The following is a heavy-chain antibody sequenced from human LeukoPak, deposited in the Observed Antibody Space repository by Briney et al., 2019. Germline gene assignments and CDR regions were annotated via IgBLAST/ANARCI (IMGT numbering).Heavy chain of an antibody. CDR2: ISNSCGTT. D-gene: IGHD1-14*01. J-gene: IGHJ4*02. Sequence: PGGSLRLSCAASGFNFSNYAMSLVRQAAGKGLELVSTISNSCGTTYYADSVKGRFTISRDDSENTLYLQMNSLRAEDTAVYYCAKATGYLLWGQGTLVTVSS. V-gene: IGHV3-23*01. CDR3: AKATGYLL. CDR1: GFNFSNYA.